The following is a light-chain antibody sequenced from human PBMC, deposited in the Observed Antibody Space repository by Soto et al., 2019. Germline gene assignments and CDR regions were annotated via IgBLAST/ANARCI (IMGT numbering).Light chain of an antibody. J-gene: IGKJ1*01. Sequence: EIVMTQSPATLSVSPGETATLSCRASQRVGINLAWYQQKPGQAPRLLIYSASTRASGIPDRCSGSGSGTEFTLTISSLQAEDFGFLYCQQYDGWRRTFGDGTKVDSK. CDR1: QRVGIN. CDR3: QQYDGWRRT. V-gene: IGKV3-15*01. CDR2: SAS.